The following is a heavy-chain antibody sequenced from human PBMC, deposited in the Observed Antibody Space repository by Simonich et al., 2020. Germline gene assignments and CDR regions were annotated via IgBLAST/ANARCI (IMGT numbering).Heavy chain of an antibody. CDR1: GYTFTSSG. V-gene: IGHV1-18*01. CDR3: ARASRGTWWYYYFDY. D-gene: IGHD2-15*01. CDR2: ISAYKGNK. Sequence: VQLVQSGAEVKKPGASVQVSCQASGYTFTSSGIIWVRQAPGHGLEWMEWISAYKGNKNYAQTRQGRGTRNTDTSTSTAYRELRSLRSDDTAVYYCARASRGTWWYYYFDYWGQGTLVTVSS. J-gene: IGHJ4*02.